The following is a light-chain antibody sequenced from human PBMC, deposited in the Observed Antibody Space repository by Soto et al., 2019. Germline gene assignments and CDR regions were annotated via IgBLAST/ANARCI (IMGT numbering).Light chain of an antibody. CDR2: DVS. V-gene: IGLV2-11*01. CDR1: SSDVGGYNY. CDR3: CSYAGSYRV. Sequence: QSVLTQPRSVSGSPGQSVTISCTGTSSDVGGYNYVSWYQQHPGKAPKLMIYDVSKRPSGVPDRFSDSKSGNTASLTISGLQAEDEADYYCCSYAGSYRVFGTGTKVTVL. J-gene: IGLJ1*01.